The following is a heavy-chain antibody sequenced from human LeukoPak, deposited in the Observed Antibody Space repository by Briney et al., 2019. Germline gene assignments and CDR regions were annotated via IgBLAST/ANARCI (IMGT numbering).Heavy chain of an antibody. CDR1: GYTFTGYY. CDR2: INPNSGGT. J-gene: IGHJ4*02. D-gene: IGHD3-3*01. Sequence: ASVKVSCKASGYTFTGYYMHWVRQAPGQGLEWMGWINPNSGGTNYAQKFQGRVTMTRDTSISTAYMELSRLRSDDTAVYYCARDPSTYYDFWSGYYSEYYFDYWGQGTLVTVSS. V-gene: IGHV1-2*02. CDR3: ARDPSTYYDFWSGYYSEYYFDY.